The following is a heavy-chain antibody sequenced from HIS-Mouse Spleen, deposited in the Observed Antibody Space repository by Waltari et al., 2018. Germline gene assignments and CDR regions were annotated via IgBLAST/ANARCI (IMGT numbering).Heavy chain of an antibody. J-gene: IGHJ4*02. CDR3: ARGGIAAAGIHY. CDR1: GFTFSSYA. V-gene: IGHV3-30*04. Sequence: LSCAASGFTFSSYAMHWVRQAPGKGLEWVAVISYDGSNKYYADSVKGRFTISRDNSKNTLYLQMNSLRAEDTAVYYCARGGIAAAGIHYWGQGTLVTVSS. D-gene: IGHD6-13*01. CDR2: ISYDGSNK.